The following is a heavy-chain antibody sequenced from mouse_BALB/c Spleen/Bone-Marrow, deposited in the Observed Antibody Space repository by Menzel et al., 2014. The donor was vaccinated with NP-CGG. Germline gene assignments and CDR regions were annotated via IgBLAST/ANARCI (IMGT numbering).Heavy chain of an antibody. D-gene: IGHD1-1*01. Sequence: VQLQQSGAELVRPGSSVKISCKASGYAFSRSWMNWVKQRPGQGLEWIGQIYPGDDDTNYSGKFKGRATLTADKSSGTAYMQLSSLTSEDSAVYFCAGSTPLAYWGQGTLVTGSA. CDR2: IYPGDDDT. CDR1: GYAFSRSW. J-gene: IGHJ3*01. CDR3: AGSTPLAY. V-gene: IGHV1-80*01.